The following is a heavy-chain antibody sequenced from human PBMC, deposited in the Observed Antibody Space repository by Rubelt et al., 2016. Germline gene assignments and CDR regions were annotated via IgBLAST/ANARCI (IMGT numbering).Heavy chain of an antibody. CDR3: ARFLYGEDAFDI. CDR2: IYSGGST. J-gene: IGHJ3*02. Sequence: VQLVESGGGLVQPGGSLRLSCAASGFTVSSNYMSWVRQAPGKGLEWASVIYSGGSTFFAGSVRGRVTISRDNSKNTLYLQMNSLRAEDTAVYYCARFLYGEDAFDIWGQGTMVTVSS. D-gene: IGHD3-10*01. V-gene: IGHV3-66*01. CDR1: GFTVSSNY.